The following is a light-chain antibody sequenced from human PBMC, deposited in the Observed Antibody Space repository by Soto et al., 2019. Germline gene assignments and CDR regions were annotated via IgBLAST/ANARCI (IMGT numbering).Light chain of an antibody. Sequence: QSALTQPRSVSGSPGQSVTISCTGTSSDGGGYNFVSWYQQCPGKAPKLIIYDVSKRPSGVPDRFSGSKSGNTASLTISGLQAEDEADYYCCSYAGTYTLWVFGGGTKVTVL. CDR2: DVS. J-gene: IGLJ3*02. CDR3: CSYAGTYTLWV. CDR1: SSDGGGYNF. V-gene: IGLV2-11*01.